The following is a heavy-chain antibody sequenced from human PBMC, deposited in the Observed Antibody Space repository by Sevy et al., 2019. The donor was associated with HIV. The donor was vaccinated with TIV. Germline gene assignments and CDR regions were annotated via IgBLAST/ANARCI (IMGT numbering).Heavy chain of an antibody. CDR1: GGSISSGDYY. CDR2: IYYSGST. Sequence: SETLSLTCTVSGGSISSGDYYWSWIRQPPGKGLEWIGYIYYSGSTYYNPSLKSRVTISVDTSKNQFCLKLSSVTAADTAVYYCASAEMATIIGTYFDYWGQGTLVTVSS. J-gene: IGHJ4*02. D-gene: IGHD5-12*01. CDR3: ASAEMATIIGTYFDY. V-gene: IGHV4-30-4*01.